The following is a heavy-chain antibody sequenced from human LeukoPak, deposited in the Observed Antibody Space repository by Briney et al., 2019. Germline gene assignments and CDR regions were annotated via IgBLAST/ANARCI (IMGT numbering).Heavy chain of an antibody. D-gene: IGHD5-12*01. CDR3: ARSDSGQIDY. J-gene: IGHJ4*02. V-gene: IGHV3-74*01. CDR2: INSDGSST. Sequence: GGSLRLSCATSGFTLSSHWMHWVRQAPGKGLVWVSRINSDGSSTTYADSVKGRFTISRDNAKNTLYLQMNSLRAEDTALYYCARSDSGQIDYWGQGTVVSIFS. CDR1: GFTLSSHW.